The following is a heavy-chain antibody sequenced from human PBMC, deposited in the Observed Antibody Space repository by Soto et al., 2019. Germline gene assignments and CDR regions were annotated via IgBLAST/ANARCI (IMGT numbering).Heavy chain of an antibody. Sequence: QVQLQESGPGLVKPSEPLSLTCAVSGDSISSSTWWSWVRQSPGKGLQWIGDIYHSGSTNYNPSLRRRVTMAVQKSKNQFSQNLTSVTAADTAINYGARDRRRSKMGLDRRGKGTLVTVSS. CDR3: ARDRRRSKMGLDR. CDR1: GDSISSSTW. CDR2: IYHSGST. V-gene: IGHV4-4*02. J-gene: IGHJ5*02. D-gene: IGHD3-10*01.